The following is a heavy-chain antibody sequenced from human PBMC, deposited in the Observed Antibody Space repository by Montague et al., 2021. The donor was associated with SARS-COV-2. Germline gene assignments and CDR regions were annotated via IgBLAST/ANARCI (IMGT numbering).Heavy chain of an antibody. J-gene: IGHJ4*02. CDR3: ARGRAVAVYDY. Sequence: SLRLSCAASGFTLSSYAMHWVRQAPGKGLEYVSAISSNGGSTYYANSVKGRFTISRDNSKNTLYLQMGSLRAEDMAVYYRARGRAVAVYDYWGQGTLVTVSS. V-gene: IGHV3-64*01. CDR2: ISSNGGST. D-gene: IGHD6-19*01. CDR1: GFTLSSYA.